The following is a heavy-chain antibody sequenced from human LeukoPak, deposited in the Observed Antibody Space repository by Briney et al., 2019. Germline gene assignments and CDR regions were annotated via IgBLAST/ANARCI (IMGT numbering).Heavy chain of an antibody. V-gene: IGHV3-33*07. D-gene: IGHD6-19*01. CDR3: ARDSRGGWSGYFDL. Sequence: GGSLRLSCAASGFIFRNYGMYWVRQAPGKGLEWVAVIWHEGSAEFYADSVKGRFSISRDDSKNTVYLQMNSLRVEDTALYYCARDSRGGWSGYFDLWGQGIVVTVSS. J-gene: IGHJ4*02. CDR1: GFIFRNYG. CDR2: IWHEGSAE.